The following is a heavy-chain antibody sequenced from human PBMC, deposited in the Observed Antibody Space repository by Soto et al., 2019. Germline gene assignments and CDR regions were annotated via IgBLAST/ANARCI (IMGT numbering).Heavy chain of an antibody. V-gene: IGHV3-53*02. D-gene: IGHD4-17*01. CDR1: GFTVRSSY. CDR2: IYASSRT. CDR3: ARGAGDLTYFDY. J-gene: IGHJ4*02. Sequence: EVQLVETGGGLVQPGGSLRLSCAASGFTVRSSYMGWVRQAPGKGLEWVSGIYASSRTFYADSVKGRFTISRDNSKNTLHLQMNSLRAEDTAVYYCARGAGDLTYFDYWGQGTLVTVSS.